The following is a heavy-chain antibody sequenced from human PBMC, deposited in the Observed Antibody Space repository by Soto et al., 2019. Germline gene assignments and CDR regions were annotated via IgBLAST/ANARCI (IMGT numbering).Heavy chain of an antibody. CDR2: IKSKTDGGTT. Sequence: EVQLVESGGGLVKPGGSLRLSCAASGFTFSNAWMSWVRQAPGKGLEWVGRIKSKTDGGTTDYAAPVKGRFTISRGDSNNTLSLLMDSPKTEDAAVYYCTTAPITIFGVVSRYYYYGMDVWGQGTTVTVSS. J-gene: IGHJ6*02. CDR1: GFTFSNAW. CDR3: TTAPITIFGVVSRYYYYGMDV. V-gene: IGHV3-15*01. D-gene: IGHD3-3*01.